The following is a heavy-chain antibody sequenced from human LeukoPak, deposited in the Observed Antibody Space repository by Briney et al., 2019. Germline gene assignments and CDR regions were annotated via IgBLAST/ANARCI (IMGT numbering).Heavy chain of an antibody. V-gene: IGHV3-53*01. Sequence: GGSLRLSCAASGFTVSSNYMSWDRQAPGKGLEWVSVIYSGGSTYYADSVKGRFTISRDNSKNTLYLQMNSLRAEDTAVYYCARGPYSSSWYNWFDPWGQGTLVTVSS. CDR1: GFTVSSNY. CDR2: IYSGGST. D-gene: IGHD6-13*01. J-gene: IGHJ5*02. CDR3: ARGPYSSSWYNWFDP.